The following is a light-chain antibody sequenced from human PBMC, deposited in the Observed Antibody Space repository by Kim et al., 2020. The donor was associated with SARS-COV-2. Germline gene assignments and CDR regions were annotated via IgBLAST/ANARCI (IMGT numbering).Light chain of an antibody. CDR2: GKN. J-gene: IGLJ3*02. CDR3: NSRDSSGNHLWV. CDR1: SRRSYY. V-gene: IGLV3-19*01. Sequence: GQTVRITCQGDSRRSYYASWYQQKPGQAPVLVIYGKNNRPSGIPDRFSGSSSGNTASLTITGAQAEDEADYYCNSRDSSGNHLWVFGGGTQLTVL.